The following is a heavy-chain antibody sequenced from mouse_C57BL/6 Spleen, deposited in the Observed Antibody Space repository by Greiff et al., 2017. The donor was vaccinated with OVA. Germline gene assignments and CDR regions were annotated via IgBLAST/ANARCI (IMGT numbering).Heavy chain of an antibody. CDR2: INPGSGGT. CDR3: ARRGIYYYGSNPYYAMDY. J-gene: IGHJ4*01. V-gene: IGHV1-54*01. Sequence: VQLQQSGAELVRPGTSVKVSCKASGYAFTNYLIEWVKQRPGQGLEWIGVINPGSGGTNYNEKFKGKATLTADKSSSTAYMQLSSLTSEDSAVYFCARRGIYYYGSNPYYAMDYWGQGTSVTVSS. CDR1: GYAFTNYL. D-gene: IGHD1-1*01.